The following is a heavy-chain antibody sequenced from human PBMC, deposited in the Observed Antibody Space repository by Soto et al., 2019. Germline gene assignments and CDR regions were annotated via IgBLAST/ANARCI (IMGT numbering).Heavy chain of an antibody. CDR1: GGSISTYY. CDR2: IYHSGST. V-gene: IGHV4-4*08. D-gene: IGHD6-19*01. Sequence: PSETLSLTCTVSGGSISTYYWSWIRKPPGRGLEWIGYIYHSGSTYYNPSLKSRVTISVDTSKNQFSLKLSSVTAADTAVYYCASMRLSITVPAPGNWFDPWGQGTLVTVSS. CDR3: ASMRLSITVPAPGNWFDP. J-gene: IGHJ5*02.